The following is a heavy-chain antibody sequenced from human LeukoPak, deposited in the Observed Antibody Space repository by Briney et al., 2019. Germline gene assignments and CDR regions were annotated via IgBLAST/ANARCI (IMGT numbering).Heavy chain of an antibody. Sequence: ASVKVSCKPSGYTFTDYYIHWVRQAPGQGLEWMGYINPNNGGTNYAQKFQGRVTMTRDTSISTAYMELSRLRSDDTAVYYCARGDIVVVPHYYMDVWGKGTTVTVSS. V-gene: IGHV1-2*02. CDR3: ARGDIVVVPHYYMDV. CDR2: INPNNGGT. D-gene: IGHD2-2*01. J-gene: IGHJ6*03. CDR1: GYTFTDYY.